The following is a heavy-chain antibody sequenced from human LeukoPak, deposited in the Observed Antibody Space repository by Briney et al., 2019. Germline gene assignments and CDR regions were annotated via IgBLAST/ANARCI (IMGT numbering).Heavy chain of an antibody. CDR2: ISWNSGNI. V-gene: IGHV3-9*01. Sequence: GGSLRLSCAASGFTFNNYAMHWVRQAPGKGLEWVSGISWNSGNIGYADSVKGRFTISRDNAKNSLYLQMNSLRAEDTALYYCAKASGGGGSGDYGAFDYWGQGTLVTVSS. CDR3: AKASGGGGSGDYGAFDY. J-gene: IGHJ4*02. D-gene: IGHD4-17*01. CDR1: GFTFNNYA.